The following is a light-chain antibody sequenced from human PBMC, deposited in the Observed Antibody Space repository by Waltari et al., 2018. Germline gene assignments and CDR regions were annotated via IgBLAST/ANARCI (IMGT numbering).Light chain of an antibody. CDR1: QSVLYSSNTKYD. CDR3: HQYYLTPWT. V-gene: IGKV4-1*01. CDR2: WAS. J-gene: IGKJ1*01. Sequence: DIVVTQSPDSLTLSAGERATIKCKSSQSVLYSSNTKYDLSWYQQKSGQSPSLLIYWASTREAGVPDRFSGSGSGTDFTLTINGLQPEDAAVYFCHQYYLTPWTFGQGTKLEIK.